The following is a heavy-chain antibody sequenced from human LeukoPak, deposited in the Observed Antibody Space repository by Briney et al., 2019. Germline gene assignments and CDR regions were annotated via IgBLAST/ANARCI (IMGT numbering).Heavy chain of an antibody. V-gene: IGHV3-30*18. Sequence: GKSLRLSCAASGFTFSGYPIHWVRQAPGKGLEWVAVISYDGSNKYYADSVKGRFTISRDNSKNTLYLQMNSLRAEDTAVYYCAKLSDTASLGYWGQGTLVTVSS. D-gene: IGHD5-18*01. J-gene: IGHJ4*02. CDR2: ISYDGSNK. CDR1: GFTFSGYP. CDR3: AKLSDTASLGY.